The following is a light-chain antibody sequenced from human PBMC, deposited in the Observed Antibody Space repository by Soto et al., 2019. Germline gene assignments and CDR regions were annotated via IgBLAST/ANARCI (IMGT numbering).Light chain of an antibody. Sequence: DIQMTQSPSSLSASVGDRVTITCRARQTISSYLNWYLQKPGKAPKILIFAASRLQSGVTSRFSGSGTGTDFTLTISSLQPEDFATYYCQQSSNNPITFGQGTRMEIK. CDR3: QQSSNNPIT. CDR2: AAS. CDR1: QTISSY. V-gene: IGKV1-39*01. J-gene: IGKJ5*01.